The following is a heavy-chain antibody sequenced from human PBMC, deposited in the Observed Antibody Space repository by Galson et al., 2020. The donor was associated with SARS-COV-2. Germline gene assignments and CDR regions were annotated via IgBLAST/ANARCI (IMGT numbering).Heavy chain of an antibody. CDR3: ARALVYYHYHGMDV. Sequence: GGSLRPSCEASGFNSNDYGMTWVRQLPGKGPEWLSSLTSNSGYIYYSDSVKGRFTISRDDAKSSTYLQMNSLTVDDTAVYYCARALVYYHYHGMDVWGPGTTVTVSS. J-gene: IGHJ6*02. CDR2: LTSNSGYI. V-gene: IGHV3-21*01. CDR1: GFNSNDYG.